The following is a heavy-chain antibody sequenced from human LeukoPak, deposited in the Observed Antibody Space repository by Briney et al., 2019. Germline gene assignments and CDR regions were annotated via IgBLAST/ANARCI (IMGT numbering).Heavy chain of an antibody. Sequence: PSEILSLTCAVYGGSFSGYYWSWIRQPPGKGLEWIGEINHSGSTNYNPSLKSRVTISVDRSKNQFSLKLSSVTAADTAVYYCARDKSHCSGGSCYYYGMDVWGQGTTVTVSS. CDR3: ARDKSHCSGGSCYYYGMDV. V-gene: IGHV4-34*01. J-gene: IGHJ6*02. D-gene: IGHD2-15*01. CDR2: INHSGST. CDR1: GGSFSGYY.